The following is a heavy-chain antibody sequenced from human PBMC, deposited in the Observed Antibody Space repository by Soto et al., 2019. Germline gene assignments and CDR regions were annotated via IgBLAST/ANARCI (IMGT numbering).Heavy chain of an antibody. Sequence: QVQLVESGGGVVQPGRSLRLSCAASGFTFSSYAMHWVRQAPGKGLEWVAVISYDGSNKYYADSVKGRFTISRDNSKNTLYLQMNSLRAEDTAVYYCAREWIHSSYYYYGMDVWGQGTTVTVSS. D-gene: IGHD5-18*01. CDR2: ISYDGSNK. CDR3: AREWIHSSYYYYGMDV. J-gene: IGHJ6*02. CDR1: GFTFSSYA. V-gene: IGHV3-30-3*01.